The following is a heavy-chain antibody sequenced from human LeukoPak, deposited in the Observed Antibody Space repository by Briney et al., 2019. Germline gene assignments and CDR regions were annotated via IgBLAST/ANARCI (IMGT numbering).Heavy chain of an antibody. CDR2: INPNSGGT. J-gene: IGHJ6*03. V-gene: IGHV1-2*02. Sequence: ASVKVSCKASGYTFTRYYMHWVRQAPRQGLEWIRWINPNSGGTNYAQKFQGRVTMTRDTSISTAYMELSRLRSDDTAVYYCARDSVGTALTPYYMGVSGKGTTVTASS. D-gene: IGHD7-27*01. CDR3: ARDSVGTALTPYYMGV. CDR1: GYTFTRYY.